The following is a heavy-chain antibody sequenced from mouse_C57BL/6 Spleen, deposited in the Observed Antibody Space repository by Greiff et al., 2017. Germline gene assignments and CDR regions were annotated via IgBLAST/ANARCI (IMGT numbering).Heavy chain of an antibody. CDR2: IYPGDGAT. CDR1: GYAFSSSW. Sequence: VQLQQSGPELVKPGASVKISCKASGYAFSSSWMNWVKQRPGKGLEWIGRIYPGDGATNYNGKFKGKATLTADKSSSTAYMQLSSLTSEDSAVYFCARWGNYVGVDYWGQGTSVTVSS. V-gene: IGHV1-82*01. CDR3: ARWGNYVGVDY. D-gene: IGHD2-1*01. J-gene: IGHJ4*01.